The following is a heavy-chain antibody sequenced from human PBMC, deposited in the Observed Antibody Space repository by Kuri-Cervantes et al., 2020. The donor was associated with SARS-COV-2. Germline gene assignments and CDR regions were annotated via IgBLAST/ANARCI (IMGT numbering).Heavy chain of an antibody. D-gene: IGHD2-15*01. V-gene: IGHV1-2*04. CDR3: ARERVGYCSGGSCYASDYYYYGMDV. CDR2: INPNSGGT. CDR1: GYTFTGYD. Sequence: ASVKVSCKASGYTFTGYDMHWVRQAPGQGLEWMGWINPNSGGTNYAQKFQGWVTMTRDTSISTAYMELSRLRSDDTAVYYCARERVGYCSGGSCYASDYYYYGMDVWGQGITVTVSS. J-gene: IGHJ6*02.